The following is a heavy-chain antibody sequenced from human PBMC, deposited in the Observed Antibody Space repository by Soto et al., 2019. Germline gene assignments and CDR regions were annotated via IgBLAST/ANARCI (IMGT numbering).Heavy chain of an antibody. J-gene: IGHJ5*01. Sequence: QVQLVQSGAEVRKPGASVKVSCKASGYTFSSHGVIWVRQAPGLGLEWMGWISGYNGNAKYAQRFQGRVTMTTDTSTSTDYMDLRSMGSDDSAVYYCAREGSYGWYDCWGQGTLVTVSS. CDR2: ISGYNGNA. V-gene: IGHV1-18*01. CDR3: AREGSYGWYDC. D-gene: IGHD2-15*01. CDR1: GYTFSSHG.